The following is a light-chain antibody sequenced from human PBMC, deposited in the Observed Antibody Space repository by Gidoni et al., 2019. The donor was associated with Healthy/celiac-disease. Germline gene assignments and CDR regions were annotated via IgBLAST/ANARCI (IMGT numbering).Light chain of an antibody. V-gene: IGLV1-44*01. Sequence: QSVLTHPPSASGTPGQRVTIPCSGSSSNIGSNTVNWYQQLPGTAPKLLIYSNNQRPSGVPDRFSGSKSGTSASLAISGLQSEDEADYYCAAWDDSLNGWVFGGGTKLTVL. CDR2: SNN. CDR3: AAWDDSLNGWV. J-gene: IGLJ3*02. CDR1: SSNIGSNT.